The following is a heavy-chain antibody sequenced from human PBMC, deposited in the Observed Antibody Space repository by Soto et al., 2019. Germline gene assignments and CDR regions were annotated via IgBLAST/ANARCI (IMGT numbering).Heavy chain of an antibody. CDR3: ARSVFP. J-gene: IGHJ5*02. CDR1: GGSISSGGYY. Sequence: QVQLQESGPGLVKPSQTLSLTCTVSGGSISSGGYYWNWIRQHPGKGLEWIGYIYYTASTYYNPPFISLFTISVNTSKKRSSLKLAYVTAAETAVYYCARSVFPWGQGTLVTVAS. CDR2: IYYTAST. V-gene: IGHV4-31*01.